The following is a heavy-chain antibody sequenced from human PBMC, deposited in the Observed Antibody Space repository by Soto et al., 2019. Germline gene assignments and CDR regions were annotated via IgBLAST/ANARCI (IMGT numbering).Heavy chain of an antibody. CDR2: ISSDGNRK. J-gene: IGHJ3*02. CDR1: GFTFSDYA. CDR3: TKVVTSGRGPPFSCDI. D-gene: IGHD6-19*01. Sequence: QVQLVESAGGVVQPGGSLRISCSASGFTFSDYAMQWVRQAPGKGLEWVAGISSDGNRKYYATSVKGRFAISKDKSMGTQVLQLGSLGTDNTAGYYCTKVVTSGRGPPFSCDIWGQGTIVTVSS. V-gene: IGHV3-30*18.